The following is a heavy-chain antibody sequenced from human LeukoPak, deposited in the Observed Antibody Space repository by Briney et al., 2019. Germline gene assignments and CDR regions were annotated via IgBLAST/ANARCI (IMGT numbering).Heavy chain of an antibody. J-gene: IGHJ3*02. D-gene: IGHD6-13*01. CDR2: ISSSGSTI. Sequence: PGGSLRLSCAASGFTFSDYYMSWIRQAPGKGLEWVSYISSSGSTIYYADSVKGRFTISRDNAKNSLYLQMNSLRAEDTAVYYCASGLKAGIAAVGAFDIWGQGTTVTVSS. CDR1: GFTFSDYY. CDR3: ASGLKAGIAAVGAFDI. V-gene: IGHV3-11*01.